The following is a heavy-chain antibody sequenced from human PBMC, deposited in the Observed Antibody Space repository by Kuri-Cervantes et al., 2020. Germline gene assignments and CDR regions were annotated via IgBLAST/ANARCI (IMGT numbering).Heavy chain of an antibody. V-gene: IGHV5-51*01. CDR1: GYSFTSYW. CDR3: ARRRGYSYGLEGDDAFDI. D-gene: IGHD5-18*01. J-gene: IGHJ3*02. Sequence: KVSCKGSGYSFTSYWIGWARQMPGKGLEWMGIIYPGDSDTRYSPSFQGQVTISADKSISTAYLQWSSLKASDTAMYYCARRRGYSYGLEGDDAFDIWGQGTMVTVSS. CDR2: IYPGDSDT.